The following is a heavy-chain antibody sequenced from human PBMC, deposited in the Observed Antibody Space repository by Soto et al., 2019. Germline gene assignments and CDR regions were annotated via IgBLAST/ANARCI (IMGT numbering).Heavy chain of an antibody. Sequence: ASVKVSCKASGGTFSSYAISWVRQAPGQGLEWMGIIYPSGGSTRNAQKFQGRVTMTRDTSTSTVYMELSSLRSEDTAVYYCARDVSGPLDYWGRGTLVTVSS. V-gene: IGHV1-46*01. CDR1: GGTFSSYA. CDR3: ARDVSGPLDY. CDR2: IYPSGGST. J-gene: IGHJ4*02. D-gene: IGHD3-10*01.